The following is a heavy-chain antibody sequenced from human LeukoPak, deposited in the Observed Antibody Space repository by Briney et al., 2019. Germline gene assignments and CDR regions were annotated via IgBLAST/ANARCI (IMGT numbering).Heavy chain of an antibody. CDR1: GYTFTGYY. Sequence: ASVKVSCKASGYTFTGYYMHWVRQAPGQGLEWMGWINPNSGGTNYAQKFQDRVTMTRDTSISTAYMELSRLKSDDTAVYYCARATGYGDFWGGDYWGQGTLVTVSS. V-gene: IGHV1-2*02. J-gene: IGHJ4*02. D-gene: IGHD4-17*01. CDR2: INPNSGGT. CDR3: ARATGYGDFWGGDY.